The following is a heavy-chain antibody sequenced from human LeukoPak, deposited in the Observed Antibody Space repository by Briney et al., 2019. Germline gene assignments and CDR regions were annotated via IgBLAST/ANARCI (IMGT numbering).Heavy chain of an antibody. CDR2: IWYDGSNK. V-gene: IGHV3-33*01. D-gene: IGHD1-20*01. CDR1: GFPFNSYC. Sequence: GGSLELSCAAAGFPFNSYCMHWVRPASGQGLGWVAGIWYDGSNKYYADSVKGRFTISRDNSKNTLYLQMNSLRAEDTAVYYCARDRVTGTTGHYFDYWGQGTLVTVSS. J-gene: IGHJ4*02. CDR3: ARDRVTGTTGHYFDY.